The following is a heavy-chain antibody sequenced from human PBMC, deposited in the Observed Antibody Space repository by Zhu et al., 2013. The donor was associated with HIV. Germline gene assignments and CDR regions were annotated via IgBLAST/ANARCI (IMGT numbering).Heavy chain of an antibody. D-gene: IGHD1-7*01. CDR2: IIPVFGTA. Sequence: QVQLVQSGAEVEKPGASVKVSCKASGYTFTSYDINWVRQAPGQGLEWMGGIIPVFGTADYPQKFQGRLTITADESSSTVNMELSSLTSDDTAIYYCARDGGGDGLNYYFHLWGRGTLVTVSS. V-gene: IGHV1-69*01. CDR3: ARDGGGDGLNYYFHL. CDR1: GYTFTSYD. J-gene: IGHJ2*01.